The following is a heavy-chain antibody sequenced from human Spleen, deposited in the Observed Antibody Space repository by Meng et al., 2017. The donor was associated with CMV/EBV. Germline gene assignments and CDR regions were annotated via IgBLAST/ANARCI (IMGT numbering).Heavy chain of an antibody. Sequence: GESLKISCAASGFTFSSYWMSWVRQAPGKGLEWVANIKQDGSEKYYVDSVKGRFTISRDNAKNSLYLQMNSLRAEDTAVYYCARSVVPAATGYYYGMDVWGQGTTVTVSS. V-gene: IGHV3-7*01. CDR2: IKQDGSEK. CDR3: ARSVVPAATGYYYGMDV. J-gene: IGHJ6*02. D-gene: IGHD2-2*01. CDR1: GFTFSSYW.